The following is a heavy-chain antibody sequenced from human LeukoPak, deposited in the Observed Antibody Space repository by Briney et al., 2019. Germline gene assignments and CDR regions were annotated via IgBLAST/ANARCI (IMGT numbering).Heavy chain of an antibody. CDR3: ASFFVVVPAAILSIAARDDAFDI. CDR2: IYYTGST. J-gene: IGHJ3*02. D-gene: IGHD2-2*02. Sequence: SETLSLTCTVSGDSISSSSYYWGWIRQPPGKGLEWIGSIYYTGSTYYNPSLKSRVTISVDTSKNQFSLKLSSVTAADTAVYYCASFFVVVPAAILSIAARDDAFDIWGQGTMVTVSS. CDR1: GDSISSSSYY. V-gene: IGHV4-39*07.